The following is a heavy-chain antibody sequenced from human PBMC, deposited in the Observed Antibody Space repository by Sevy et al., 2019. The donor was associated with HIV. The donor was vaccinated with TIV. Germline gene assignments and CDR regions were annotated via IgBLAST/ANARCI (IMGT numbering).Heavy chain of an antibody. CDR1: GFTFSTYA. D-gene: IGHD1-26*01. CDR2: IGNGGDST. Sequence: GGSLRLSCAASGFTFSTYAMSWVRQAPGKGLEWVASIGNGGDSTYYADSVKGRFTISRDNSKNTVFLQMNSLRAEDTAVYFDATPRGLPWTFDHWGQGTLVTVSS. CDR3: ATPRGLPWTFDH. J-gene: IGHJ4*02. V-gene: IGHV3-23*01.